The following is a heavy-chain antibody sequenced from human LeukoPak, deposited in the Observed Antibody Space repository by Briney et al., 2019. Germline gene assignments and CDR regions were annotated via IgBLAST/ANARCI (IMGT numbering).Heavy chain of an antibody. CDR2: IRYDGSNK. Sequence: PGGSLRLSCAASGFTFSSYGMHWVRQAPGKGLEWVAFIRYDGSNKYYADSVKGRFTISRDNSKNTLYLQMNSLRAEDTAVYYWAKVSSGSGWYGSFDYWGQGTLVTVSS. CDR1: GFTFSSYG. J-gene: IGHJ4*02. CDR3: AKVSSGSGWYGSFDY. V-gene: IGHV3-30*02. D-gene: IGHD6-19*01.